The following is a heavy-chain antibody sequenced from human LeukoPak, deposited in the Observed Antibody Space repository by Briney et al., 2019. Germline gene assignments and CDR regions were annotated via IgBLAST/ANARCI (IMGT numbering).Heavy chain of an antibody. J-gene: IGHJ6*03. Sequence: SETLSLTCAVSGGSISSSNWWSWVRQPPGKGLEWIGEIYHSGSTNYNPSLKSRVTISVDTSKNQFSLKVSSVTAADTAVYYCARRRDSSALFYAYYYMDVWGKGTTVTISS. CDR1: GGSISSSNW. CDR3: ARRRDSSALFYAYYYMDV. V-gene: IGHV4-4*02. CDR2: IYHSGST. D-gene: IGHD6-25*01.